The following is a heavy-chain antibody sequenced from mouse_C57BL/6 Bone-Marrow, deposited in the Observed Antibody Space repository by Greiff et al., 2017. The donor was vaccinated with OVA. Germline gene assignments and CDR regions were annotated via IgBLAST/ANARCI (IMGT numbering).Heavy chain of an antibody. D-gene: IGHD3-3*01. CDR3: ARDSLGQAY. CDR2: ISDGGSYT. Sequence: EVKLVESGGGLVKPGGSLKLSCAASGFTFSSYAMSWVRQTPEKRLEWVATISDGGSYTYYPDNVKGRFTISRDNAKNNLYLQMSHLKSEDTAMYYCARDSLGQAYWGKGTLVTGSA. CDR1: GFTFSSYA. J-gene: IGHJ3*01. V-gene: IGHV5-4*01.